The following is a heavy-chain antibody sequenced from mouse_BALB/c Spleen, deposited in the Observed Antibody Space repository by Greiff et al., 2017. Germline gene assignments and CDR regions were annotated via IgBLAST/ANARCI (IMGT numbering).Heavy chain of an antibody. CDR3: TRADGAWFAY. Sequence: EVQGVESGGGLVKPGGSLKLSCAASGFTFSSYTMSWVRQTPEKRLEWVATISSGGSYTYYPDSVKGRFTISRDNAKNTLYLQMSSLKSEDTAMYYCTRADGAWFAYWGQGTLVTVSA. J-gene: IGHJ3*01. V-gene: IGHV5-6-4*01. CDR1: GFTFSSYT. CDR2: ISSGGSYT.